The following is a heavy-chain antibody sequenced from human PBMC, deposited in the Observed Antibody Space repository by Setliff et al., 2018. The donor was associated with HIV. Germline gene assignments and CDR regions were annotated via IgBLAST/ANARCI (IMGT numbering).Heavy chain of an antibody. D-gene: IGHD3-10*01. CDR3: ARVVGEFRYGMDV. Sequence: SETLSLTCAGYGGSFSDYYWTWIRQPPGKGLEWIGEINPRGSTNYNPSLKSRVTISVDTSKNQFSLKLISVTAADTAVYYCARVVGEFRYGMDVWGQGTTVTVSS. CDR2: INPRGST. V-gene: IGHV4-34*01. J-gene: IGHJ6*02. CDR1: GGSFSDYY.